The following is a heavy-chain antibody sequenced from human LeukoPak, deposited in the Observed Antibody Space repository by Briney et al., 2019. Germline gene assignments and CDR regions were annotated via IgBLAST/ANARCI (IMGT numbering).Heavy chain of an antibody. V-gene: IGHV4-30-2*01. CDR2: IYHSGST. Sequence: SSETLSLTCTVSGGSISSGGYYWSWIRQPPGKGLEWIGYIYHSGSTYYNPSLKSRVTISVDRSKNQFSLKLSSVTAADTAVYYCARDSSGYYYGAFDIWGQGTMVTVSS. CDR3: ARDSSGYYYGAFDI. D-gene: IGHD3-22*01. CDR1: GGSISSGGYY. J-gene: IGHJ3*02.